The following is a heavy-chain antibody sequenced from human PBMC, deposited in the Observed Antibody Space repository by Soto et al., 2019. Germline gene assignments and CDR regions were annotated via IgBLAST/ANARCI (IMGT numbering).Heavy chain of an antibody. V-gene: IGHV3-23*01. CDR2: ISGSGGST. J-gene: IGHJ5*02. D-gene: IGHD3-9*01. CDR1: GFTFSSYA. CDR3: AVRTSGLRYFERP. Sequence: GGSLRLSCAASGFTFSSYAMSWVRRAPGKGLEWVSAISGSGGSTYYADSVKGRFTISRDNSKNTLYLQMNSLRAEDTAVYYCAVRTSGLRYFERPWGQGTLVTVSS.